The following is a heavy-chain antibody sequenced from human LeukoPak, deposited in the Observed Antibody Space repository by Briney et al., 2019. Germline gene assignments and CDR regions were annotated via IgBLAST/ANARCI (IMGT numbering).Heavy chain of an antibody. V-gene: IGHV3-7*01. J-gene: IGHJ4*02. CDR2: IKQDGSEK. Sequence: GGSLRLSCAASGFTFSRYWIRWVRQAPGKGLEWVANIKQDGSEKYYVDSVKGRFTISRDNAKNSLYLQMNSLRGEDTAVYYCVRVSSTNGVSSGFDYWGQGTLVTVSS. D-gene: IGHD2-8*01. CDR3: VRVSSTNGVSSGFDY. CDR1: GFTFSRYW.